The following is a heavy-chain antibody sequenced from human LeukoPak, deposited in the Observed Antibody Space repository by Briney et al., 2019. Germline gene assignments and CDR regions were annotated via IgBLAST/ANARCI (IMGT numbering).Heavy chain of an antibody. CDR2: INPSSGGT. Sequence: ASVKVSCKASGGTFSSYAISWVRQAPGQGLEWMGRINPSSGGTDYAQQFQGRVTMTRDTSISTAYMELSRLRSDDTAMFFCARLGDGYIRWGQGTLVTVSS. CDR3: ARLGDGYIR. D-gene: IGHD5-24*01. J-gene: IGHJ4*02. CDR1: GGTFSSYA. V-gene: IGHV1-2*06.